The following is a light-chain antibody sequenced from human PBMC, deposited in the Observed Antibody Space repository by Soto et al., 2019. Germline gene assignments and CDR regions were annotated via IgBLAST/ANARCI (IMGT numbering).Light chain of an antibody. V-gene: IGKV1-27*01. CDR2: AAS. J-gene: IGKJ1*01. CDR1: QGISNY. Sequence: DIQMTQSQYSLYASVGDRVSITSRASQGISNYLAWYQQKPGKVPKLLIYAASTLQSGVPSRFSGSGSGTDFTFTISRLQPEDVATYYCQEYSSAPRTFGQGTKVDIK. CDR3: QEYSSAPRT.